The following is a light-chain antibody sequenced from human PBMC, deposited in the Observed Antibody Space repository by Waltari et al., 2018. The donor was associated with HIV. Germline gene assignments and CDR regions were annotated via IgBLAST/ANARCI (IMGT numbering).Light chain of an antibody. Sequence: IEITQSHSSLSASVGDTIFITCRAGEDIRNDLSWYQQKPGQAPKLLIYGASNLQTGVPSRFRGSGSGRGFTLTIASLQPDDVALYFCLQDLTFPWTFGQGTKVEIK. CDR2: GAS. CDR3: LQDLTFPWT. J-gene: IGKJ1*01. V-gene: IGKV1-6*01. CDR1: EDIRND.